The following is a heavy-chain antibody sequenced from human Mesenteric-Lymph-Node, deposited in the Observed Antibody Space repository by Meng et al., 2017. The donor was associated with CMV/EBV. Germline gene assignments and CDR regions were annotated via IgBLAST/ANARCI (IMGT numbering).Heavy chain of an antibody. Sequence: VSGGSISSGGFYWTWIRQHPGKCLEWIEYIYYSGITYYNPSLKSRVTVSVDTPKNQFTLKLSSVTAADTAVYYCARCFIVGATSFDHWGLGTLVTVSS. CDR2: IYYSGIT. CDR3: ARCFIVGATSFDH. J-gene: IGHJ4*02. D-gene: IGHD1-26*01. CDR1: GGSISSGGFY. V-gene: IGHV4-31*02.